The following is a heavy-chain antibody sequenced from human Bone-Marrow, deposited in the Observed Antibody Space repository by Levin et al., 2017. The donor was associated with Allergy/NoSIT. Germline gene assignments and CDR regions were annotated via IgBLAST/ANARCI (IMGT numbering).Heavy chain of an antibody. CDR1: GFRFSDYV. CDR2: ISGSGDKT. J-gene: IGHJ4*02. CDR3: VRTPGAIVVTPYFDY. V-gene: IGHV3-23*01. D-gene: IGHD2-21*01. Sequence: GGSLRLPCSASGFRFSDYVMNWVRQAPGKGLEWVSVISGSGDKTYYADLVKGRFTISRDASKNTLYLQMNSLSAEDTAIYYCVRTPGAIVVTPYFDYWGQGTLVTVSS.